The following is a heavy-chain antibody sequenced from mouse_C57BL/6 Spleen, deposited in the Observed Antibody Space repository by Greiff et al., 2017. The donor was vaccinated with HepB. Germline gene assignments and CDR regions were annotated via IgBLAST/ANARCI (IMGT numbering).Heavy chain of an antibody. CDR2: IWTGGGT. D-gene: IGHD2-1*01. CDR3: ARTDGNYEGAWFAY. V-gene: IGHV2-9-1*01. CDR1: GFSLTSYA. J-gene: IGHJ3*01. Sequence: VKLVESGPGLVAPSQSLSITCTVSGFSLTSYAISWVRQPPGKGLEWLGVIWTGGGTNYNSALKSRLSISKDNSKSQVFLKMNSLQTDDTARYYWARTDGNYEGAWFAYWGQGTLVTVSA.